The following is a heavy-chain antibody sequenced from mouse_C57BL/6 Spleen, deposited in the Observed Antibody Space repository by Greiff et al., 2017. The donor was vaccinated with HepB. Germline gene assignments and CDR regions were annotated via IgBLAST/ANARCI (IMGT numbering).Heavy chain of an antibody. Sequence: VQGVESGAELARPGASVKMSCKASGYTFTSYTMHWVKQRPGQGLEWIGYINPSSGYTKYNQKFKDKATLTADKSSSTADMQLSSLTSEDSAVYYWAYVYYSNYYFDYWGQGTTLTVSS. V-gene: IGHV1-4*01. CDR3: AYVYYSNYYFDY. CDR1: GYTFTSYT. CDR2: INPSSGYT. D-gene: IGHD2-5*01. J-gene: IGHJ2*01.